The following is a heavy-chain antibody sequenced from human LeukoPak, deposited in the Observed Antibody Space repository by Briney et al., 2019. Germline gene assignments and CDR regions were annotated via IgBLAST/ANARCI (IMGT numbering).Heavy chain of an antibody. CDR3: ATDPGKIVPAAKGPRGDYCYGMDV. D-gene: IGHD2-2*01. Sequence: VASVKASCKVSGYTLTELSMHWVRQAPGKGLEWMGGFDPEDGETIYAQKFQGRVTMTEDTSTDTAYMELNSLRSDDTAVYYCATDPGKIVPAAKGPRGDYCYGMDVWGQGTTVTVSS. CDR2: FDPEDGET. J-gene: IGHJ6*02. V-gene: IGHV1-24*01. CDR1: GYTLTELS.